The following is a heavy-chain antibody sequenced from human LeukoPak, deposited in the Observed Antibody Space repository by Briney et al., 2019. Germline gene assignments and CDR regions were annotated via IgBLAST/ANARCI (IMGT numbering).Heavy chain of an antibody. Sequence: GESLKISCRGSGYSFTTYWIGWVRQMPGKGLEWMGIIYPGDSDTRYSPSFQGQVTISADRSINTAYLQWSSLKASDTAMYYCALAVPKYFDPWGQGTLVTVSS. J-gene: IGHJ5*02. D-gene: IGHD2-15*01. V-gene: IGHV5-51*01. CDR3: ALAVPKYFDP. CDR2: IYPGDSDT. CDR1: GYSFTTYW.